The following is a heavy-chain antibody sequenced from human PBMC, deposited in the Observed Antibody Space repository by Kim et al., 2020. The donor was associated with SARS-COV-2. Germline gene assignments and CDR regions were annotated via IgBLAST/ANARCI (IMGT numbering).Heavy chain of an antibody. CDR1: GGSISSSSYY. CDR3: ARQRTVTRAAGLLYYYYGMDV. CDR2: IYYSGST. Sequence: SETLSLTCTVSGGSISSSSYYWGWIRQPPGKGLEWIGSIYYSGSTYYNPSLKSRVTISVDTSKNQFSLKLSSVTAADTAVYYCARQRTVTRAAGLLYYYYGMDVWGQGTTVTVSS. D-gene: IGHD4-17*01. V-gene: IGHV4-39*01. J-gene: IGHJ6*02.